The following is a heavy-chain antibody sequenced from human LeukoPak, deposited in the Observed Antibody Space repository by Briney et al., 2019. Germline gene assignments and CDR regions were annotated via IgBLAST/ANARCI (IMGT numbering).Heavy chain of an antibody. J-gene: IGHJ4*02. V-gene: IGHV1-69*05. D-gene: IGHD3-3*01. CDR3: ARARNEDTIFGVVTYDYFDY. CDR2: IIPIFGTA. CDR1: GGTFSSYA. Sequence: SVKVSCKASGGTFSSYAISWVRQAPGQGLEWMGRIIPIFGTANYAQKFQGRVTITTDESTSTAYMELSSLRSEDTAVYYCARARNEDTIFGVVTYDYFDYWGQGTLVTVSS.